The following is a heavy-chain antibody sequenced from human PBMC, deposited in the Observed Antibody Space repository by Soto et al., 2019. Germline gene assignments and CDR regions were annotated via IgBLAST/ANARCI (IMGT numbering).Heavy chain of an antibody. V-gene: IGHV3-11*01. J-gene: IGHJ3*02. Sequence: QVQLVESGGGLVKPGESLRLSCAASGFTFSDYYVSWIRQAPGKGLEWVSYISSSGSIIHYADSVKGRFTISRDNAKKSLDLQMNSLRAEDTAVYYWARDGDYYESSGYFRRDAFDIWGQGTMVTVSS. D-gene: IGHD3-22*01. CDR3: ARDGDYYESSGYFRRDAFDI. CDR1: GFTFSDYY. CDR2: ISSSGSII.